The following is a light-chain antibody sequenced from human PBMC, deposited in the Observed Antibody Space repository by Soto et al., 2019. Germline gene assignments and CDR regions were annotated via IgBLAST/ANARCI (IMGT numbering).Light chain of an antibody. Sequence: QSALTQPRSVSGSPGQSVTISCTGTSSDVGGYGYVSWYQQQPGKAPKLIIYEVTNRPSGISSRFSASKSGNTASLTISGLQAEDEADYYCSSYASSGTKVFGSGTKLTVL. CDR1: SSDVGGYGY. CDR3: SSYASSGTKV. CDR2: EVT. V-gene: IGLV2-14*01. J-gene: IGLJ1*01.